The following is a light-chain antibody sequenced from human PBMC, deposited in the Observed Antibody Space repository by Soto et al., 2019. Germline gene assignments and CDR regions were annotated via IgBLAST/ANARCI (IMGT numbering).Light chain of an antibody. V-gene: IGKV1-39*01. CDR3: QQTYSSPIT. J-gene: IGKJ5*01. CDR2: GAT. Sequence: DPQMTHSPSCFSPSXWHRVPIPSXASQRISSYLHWYQQKPGKAPKVVIHGATSLQSGVPSRFSGSGSGTDFTLTISSLQPEDFATYYCQQTYSSPITFGQGTRLEIK. CDR1: QRISSY.